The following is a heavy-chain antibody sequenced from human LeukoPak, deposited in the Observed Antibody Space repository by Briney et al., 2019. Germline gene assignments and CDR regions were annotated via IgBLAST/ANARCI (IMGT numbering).Heavy chain of an antibody. J-gene: IGHJ3*02. CDR1: GDSVSSSSDA. CDR3: ARGRNNAFDI. V-gene: IGHV6-1*01. Sequence: SQTLSLTCAISGDSVSSSSDAWNWIRQSPSRGLEWLGRTYYRSNDCALSVKTRMTINVDTSKNQVSLQLSSVTPEDTAVYYCARGRNNAFDIWGQGTMVTVS. CDR2: TYYRSN. D-gene: IGHD1/OR15-1a*01.